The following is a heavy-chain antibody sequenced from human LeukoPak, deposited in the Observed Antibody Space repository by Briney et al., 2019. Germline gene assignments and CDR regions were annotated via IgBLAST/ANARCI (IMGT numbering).Heavy chain of an antibody. Sequence: SVKVSCKASGGTFTSYAISWVRQAPGQGLEWMGGINPIFGTANYAQKFQGRVTITADESTSTAYMELSSLRSEDTAVYYCARGDILTGSQPAYYYYYMDVWGKGTTVTIS. CDR3: ARGDILTGSQPAYYYYYMDV. CDR2: INPIFGTA. V-gene: IGHV1-69*13. J-gene: IGHJ6*03. D-gene: IGHD3-9*01. CDR1: GGTFTSYA.